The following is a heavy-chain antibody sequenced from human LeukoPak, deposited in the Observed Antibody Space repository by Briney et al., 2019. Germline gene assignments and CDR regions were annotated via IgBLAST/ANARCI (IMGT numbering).Heavy chain of an antibody. D-gene: IGHD2-2*01. J-gene: IGHJ4*02. CDR3: ARDLGYCSSTSCYEGGY. CDR1: GGTFSSYA. Sequence: GSSVKVSCKASGGTFSSYAISWVRQAPGQGLEWMGRIIPIFGIANYAQKFQGRVTITADESTSTAYMELSSLRSEDTAVYYCARDLGYCSSTSCYEGGYWGQGTLVTVSS. CDR2: IIPIFGIA. V-gene: IGHV1-69*15.